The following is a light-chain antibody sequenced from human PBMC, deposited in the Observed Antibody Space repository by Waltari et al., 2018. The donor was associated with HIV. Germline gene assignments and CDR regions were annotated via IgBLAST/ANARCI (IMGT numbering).Light chain of an antibody. J-gene: IGLJ2*01. CDR2: DVT. V-gene: IGLV2-8*01. Sequence: QSALTQPPSASGSPGQSVAISCTGSSNDIGTYNFVSWYQHTPGKAPKLLIYDVTRRPPGIPDRFSGTKSGDTASLTVSDLQVEDEADYYCVSYTEKDTFLLFGGGTKLAV. CDR3: VSYTEKDTFLL. CDR1: SNDIGTYNF.